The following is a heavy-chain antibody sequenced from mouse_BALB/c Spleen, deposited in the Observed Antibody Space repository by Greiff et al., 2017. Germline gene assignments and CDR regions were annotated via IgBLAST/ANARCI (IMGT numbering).Heavy chain of an antibody. Sequence: EVQVVESGGGLVQPGGSRKLSCAASGFTFSSFGMHWVRQAPEKGLEWVAYISSGSSTIYYADKVKGRFTISRDNPKNTLFLQMTSLRSEDTAMYYCASYTTAKAYWGQGTLVTVSA. CDR3: ASYTTAKAY. CDR2: ISSGSSTI. J-gene: IGHJ3*01. CDR1: GFTFSSFG. D-gene: IGHD1-2*01. V-gene: IGHV5-17*02.